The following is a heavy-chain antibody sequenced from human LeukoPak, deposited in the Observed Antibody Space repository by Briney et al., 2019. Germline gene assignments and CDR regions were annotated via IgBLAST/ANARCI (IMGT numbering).Heavy chain of an antibody. V-gene: IGHV3-33*05. D-gene: IGHD2-8*01. Sequence: PGGSLRLSRAASGFSFSYYGMHWVRQAPGKGLEWVAVISYDGSNKYSADSVKGRFTISRDNAKNSVYLQMDSLRGEDTAVYYCARGPTNGQAFDYWGQGTLVSVSS. CDR3: ARGPTNGQAFDY. CDR2: ISYDGSNK. J-gene: IGHJ4*02. CDR1: GFSFSYYG.